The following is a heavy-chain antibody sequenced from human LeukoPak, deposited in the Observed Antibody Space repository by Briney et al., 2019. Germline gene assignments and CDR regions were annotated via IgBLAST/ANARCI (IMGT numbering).Heavy chain of an antibody. D-gene: IGHD2-2*01. CDR2: ITSSSSYI. Sequence: GGSLRLSCAASGLTFSSYSMNWVRQAPGKGLEWVSSITSSSSYIYNADSVKGRFTISRDNAKNSLYLQMNSLRAEDTAVYYCARVVPAANAYYYYYMDVWGKGTTVTVSS. CDR3: ARVVPAANAYYYYYMDV. J-gene: IGHJ6*03. V-gene: IGHV3-21*01. CDR1: GLTFSSYS.